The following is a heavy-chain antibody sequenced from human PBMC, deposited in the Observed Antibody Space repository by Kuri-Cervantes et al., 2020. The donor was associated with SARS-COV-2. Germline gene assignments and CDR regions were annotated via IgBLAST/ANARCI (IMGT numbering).Heavy chain of an antibody. D-gene: IGHD6-6*01. CDR3: ARGARPSSIAARWWRVYYMDV. J-gene: IGHJ6*03. V-gene: IGHV1-2*02. CDR1: GYTFTGYY. Sequence: ASVKVSCKASGYTFTGYYMHWVRQAPGQGLEWMGWINPNSGGTNYAQKLQGRVTMTTDTSTSTAYMELRSLRSDDTAVYYCARGARPSSIAARWWRVYYMDVWGKGTTVTVSS. CDR2: INPNSGGT.